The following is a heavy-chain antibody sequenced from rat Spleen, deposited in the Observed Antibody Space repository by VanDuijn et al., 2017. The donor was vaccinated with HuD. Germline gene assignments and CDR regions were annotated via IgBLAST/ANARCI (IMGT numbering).Heavy chain of an antibody. Sequence: EVQLVESGGGFVQPGRSLKLSCTASGFTFTNYDMAWVRQTPTKGLEWIASISTGGGNTYFRDSVKGRFTISRNNAKNTQYLQMDSLRSEDTATYYCTRSNSGWGVMDAWGQGASVTVSS. J-gene: IGHJ4*01. CDR1: GFTFTNYD. CDR2: ISTGGGNT. V-gene: IGHV5S13*01. D-gene: IGHD4-3*01. CDR3: TRSNSGWGVMDA.